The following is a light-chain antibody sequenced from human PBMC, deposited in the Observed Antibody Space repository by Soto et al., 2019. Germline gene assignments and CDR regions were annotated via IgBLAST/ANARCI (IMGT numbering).Light chain of an antibody. CDR1: SSDVGGYNY. CDR2: YVS. J-gene: IGLJ1*01. Sequence: QSVLTQPASVSRSPGQSITISCTGTSSDVGGYNYVSWYQQHPGKAPKLIIYYVSNRPSGVSNRLSGSKSGNTASLTIPGLQAEDEADYYCSSYTSSSTNYVFGSGTKVTVL. CDR3: SSYTSSSTNYV. V-gene: IGLV2-14*01.